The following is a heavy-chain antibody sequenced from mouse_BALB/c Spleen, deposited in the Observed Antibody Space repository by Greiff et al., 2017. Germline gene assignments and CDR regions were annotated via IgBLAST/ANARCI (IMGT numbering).Heavy chain of an antibody. V-gene: IGHV1-80*01. J-gene: IGHJ3*01. CDR2: IYPGDGDT. D-gene: IGHD2-10*01. CDR1: GYAFSSYW. CDR3: ARFPYYGNKGFAY. Sequence: QVQLKQSGAELVRPGSSVKISCKASGYAFSSYWMNWVKQRPGQGLEWIGQIYPGDGDTNYNGKFKGKATLTADKSSSTAYMQLSSLTSEDSAVYFCARFPYYGNKGFAYWGQGTLVTVSA.